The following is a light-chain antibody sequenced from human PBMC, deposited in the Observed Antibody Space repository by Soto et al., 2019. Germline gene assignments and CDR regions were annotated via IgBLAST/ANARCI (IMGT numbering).Light chain of an antibody. V-gene: IGLV2-14*02. Sequence: QSALTQPASVSGSPGQSITISCTGTSSDVGSYNLVSWYQQHPGKAPKLMIYEGSKRPSGVPDRFSGSKSGTSASLAISGLQSEDEADYYCAAWDDSLNGQVVFGGGTKLTVL. J-gene: IGLJ2*01. CDR1: SSDVGSYNL. CDR2: EGS. CDR3: AAWDDSLNGQVV.